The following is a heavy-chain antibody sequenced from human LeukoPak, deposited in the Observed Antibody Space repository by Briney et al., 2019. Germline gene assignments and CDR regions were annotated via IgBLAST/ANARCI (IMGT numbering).Heavy chain of an antibody. CDR1: GGTFSSYA. J-gene: IGHJ5*02. Sequence: SVKVSCKASGGTFSSYAISWVRQAPGQGLEWMGGIIPIFGTANYAQKFQGRVTITADESTSTAYMELSSLRSEDTAVFYCARVWGLRYFDWLLYPSEYNWFDPWGQGTLVTVSS. CDR3: ARVWGLRYFDWLLYPSEYNWFDP. V-gene: IGHV1-69*13. CDR2: IIPIFGTA. D-gene: IGHD3-9*01.